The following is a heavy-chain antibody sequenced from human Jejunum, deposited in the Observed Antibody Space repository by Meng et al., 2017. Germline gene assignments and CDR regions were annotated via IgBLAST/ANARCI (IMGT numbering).Heavy chain of an antibody. Sequence: GESLKISCAASGFTVRSSYMSWVRQAPGKGLEWVSVIYRGGDTYYADSVKGRFTISRDNSKNTLYLQMNSLGPEDTAVYFCTRGLVGDYVYPFDYWGQGTLDTVSS. CDR1: GFTVRSSY. V-gene: IGHV3-66*02. D-gene: IGHD4-17*01. J-gene: IGHJ4*02. CDR2: IYRGGDT. CDR3: TRGLVGDYVYPFDY.